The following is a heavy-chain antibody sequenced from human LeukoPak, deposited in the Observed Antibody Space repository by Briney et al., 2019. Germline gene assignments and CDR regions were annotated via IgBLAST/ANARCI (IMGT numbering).Heavy chain of an antibody. J-gene: IGHJ1*01. CDR1: GGSFSGYY. CDR3: ARVPDITARPCDT. V-gene: IGHV4-34*01. D-gene: IGHD1-1*01. Sequence: PSETLSLTCAVYGGSFSGYYWTLIRQTPGKGLQWIGEISHTGLTGSNPSLKSRVTIFVDSSKKQFSLRMTSVTAADTGVYYCARVPDITARPCDTWGPGTLVTVSS. CDR2: ISHTGLT.